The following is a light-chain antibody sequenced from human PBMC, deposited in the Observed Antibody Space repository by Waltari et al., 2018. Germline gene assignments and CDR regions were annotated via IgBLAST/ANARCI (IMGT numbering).Light chain of an antibody. CDR2: EVS. CDR1: SSDVGSYTS. CDR3: SSKGGSNNLV. Sequence: QSALTQPPSASGSPGPSVTTSCPGTSSDVGSYTSASWFQQHPGKAPKLIIYEVSKRPSGVPDRFAGSKSGNTASLTVSGLQAEDEADYYCSSKGGSNNLVFGGGTKLTVL. J-gene: IGLJ3*02. V-gene: IGLV2-8*01.